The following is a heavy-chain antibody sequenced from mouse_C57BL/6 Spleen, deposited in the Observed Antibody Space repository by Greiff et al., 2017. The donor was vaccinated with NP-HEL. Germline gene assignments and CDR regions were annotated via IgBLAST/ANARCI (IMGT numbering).Heavy chain of an antibody. Sequence: VQLKESGPELVKPGASVKISCKASGYTFTDYYMNWVKQSHGKSLEWIGDINPNNGGTSYNQKFKGKATLTVDKSSSTAYMELRSLTSEDSAVYYCAVYYGNYLAWFAYWGQGTLVTVSA. CDR3: AVYYGNYLAWFAY. D-gene: IGHD2-1*01. CDR1: GYTFTDYY. CDR2: INPNNGGT. V-gene: IGHV1-26*01. J-gene: IGHJ3*01.